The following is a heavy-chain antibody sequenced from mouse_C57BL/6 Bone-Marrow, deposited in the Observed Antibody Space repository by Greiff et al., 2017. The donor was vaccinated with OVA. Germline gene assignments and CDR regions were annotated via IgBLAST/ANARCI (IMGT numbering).Heavy chain of an antibody. J-gene: IGHJ4*01. D-gene: IGHD2-14*01. CDR1: GYTFTDYY. CDR3: ARELYRNDVDYAMDY. CDR2: INPYNGGT. V-gene: IGHV1-19*01. Sequence: VQLQQSGPVLVKPGASVKMSCKASGYTFTDYYMNWVKQSHGKSLEWIGVINPYNGGTSYNQKFKGKATLTVDKSSSTAYIELNSLTSEDSAVYYCARELYRNDVDYAMDYWGQGTSVTVSS.